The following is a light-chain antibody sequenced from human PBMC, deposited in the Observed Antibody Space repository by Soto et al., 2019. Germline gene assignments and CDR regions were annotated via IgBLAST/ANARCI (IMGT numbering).Light chain of an antibody. CDR2: GAS. Sequence: AIRMTQSPSSLSASTGDRVTFACRSSQGISSNLAWYQQKPGRAPKLLIFGASTLQSGVPSRFSGSGSGTDFTLTISSLQPEDFATYFCQKLNAYPPWTFGQGTKVDIK. CDR1: QGISSN. V-gene: IGKV1-8*01. CDR3: QKLNAYPPWT. J-gene: IGKJ1*01.